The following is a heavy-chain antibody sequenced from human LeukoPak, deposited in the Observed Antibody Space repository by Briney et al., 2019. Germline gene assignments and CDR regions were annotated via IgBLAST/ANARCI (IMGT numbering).Heavy chain of an antibody. V-gene: IGHV5-51*01. D-gene: IGHD3-9*01. CDR2: IYPGASVT. CDR3: ARSGDILTGYYNDGPTPPDDYYYYYGMDV. CDR1: GYSFTSYW. J-gene: IGHJ6*02. Sequence: GESLKISCKGSGYSFTSYWIGWVRQMPGKGLEWMGIIYPGASVTRYSPSFQGQVTISADKSISTAYLQWSSLKASDTAMYYCARSGDILTGYYNDGPTPPDDYYYYYGMDVWGQGTTVTVSS.